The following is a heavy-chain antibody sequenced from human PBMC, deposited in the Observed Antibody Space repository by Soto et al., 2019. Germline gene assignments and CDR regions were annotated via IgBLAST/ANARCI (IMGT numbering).Heavy chain of an antibody. CDR3: ATDPYCGSAPGCSALDA. D-gene: IGHD2-21*01. Sequence: QVHLVQSGGEVKKPGASVKVSCKASGYPFTSSGFSWVRQAPVQGLEWMGWISASNGNTLYAQKFKCRVTMTTDTTTSTADMELGSLRSDDTAVYYCATDPYCGSAPGCSALDAWGQGTTVTVSS. CDR1: GYPFTSSG. J-gene: IGHJ6*02. V-gene: IGHV1-18*04. CDR2: ISASNGNT.